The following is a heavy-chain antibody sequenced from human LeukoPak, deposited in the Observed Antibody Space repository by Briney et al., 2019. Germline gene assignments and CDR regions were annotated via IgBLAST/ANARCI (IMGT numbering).Heavy chain of an antibody. CDR1: GFTSNKYW. J-gene: IGHJ4*02. Sequence: PGGSLRLSCAASGFTSNKYWMHWVRQAPGKGLVWVSRIKGDESYTNYADSVKGRFTISRDNAKNTLYLQMNSLRDEDTAVYYCTRDPGDYWGQGALVTVSS. V-gene: IGHV3-74*01. CDR2: IKGDESYT. CDR3: TRDPGDY.